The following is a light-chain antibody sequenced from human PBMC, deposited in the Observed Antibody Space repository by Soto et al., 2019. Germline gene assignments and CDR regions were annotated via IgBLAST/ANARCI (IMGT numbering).Light chain of an antibody. CDR2: AAS. CDR3: QQSYSSLT. CDR1: QSISSY. J-gene: IGKJ3*01. Sequence: DIQMTQSPSSLSASVGDRVTITCRASQSISSYLNWYQQKPGKATKLLIYAASSLQSGVPSRFRGSGSGTDFTLTISSLQPEDFATDYGQQSYSSLTFGPGTKVDLK. V-gene: IGKV1-39*01.